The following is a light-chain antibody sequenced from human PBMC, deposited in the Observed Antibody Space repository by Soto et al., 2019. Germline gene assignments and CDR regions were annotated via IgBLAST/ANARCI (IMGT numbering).Light chain of an antibody. CDR1: RSDVGGYNY. CDR2: DVT. V-gene: IGLV2-14*03. CDR3: STYTSIRILV. J-gene: IGLJ2*01. Sequence: QSALTQPASVSGSPGQSITISCTGTRSDVGGYNYVSWYQHHPGKAPKLMIYDVTNRTSGVSNRFSGSKSGNTASLTISGLQAEDEADYYCSTYTSIRILVFGGGTKLTVL.